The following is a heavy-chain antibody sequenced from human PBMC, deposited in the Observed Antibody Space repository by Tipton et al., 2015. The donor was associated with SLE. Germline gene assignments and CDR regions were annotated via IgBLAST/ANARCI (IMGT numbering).Heavy chain of an antibody. Sequence: SLRLSCTASGFTFGDYAMSWVRQAPGKGLEWVGFIRSKAYGGTTEYAASVKGRFSISRDESMNSLYQQMNSLTTEDTAVYYCVRGKNGFDHWGQGTLVSVSS. D-gene: IGHD2-8*01. CDR2: IRSKAYGGTT. CDR3: VRGKNGFDH. J-gene: IGHJ4*02. V-gene: IGHV3-49*04. CDR1: GFTFGDYA.